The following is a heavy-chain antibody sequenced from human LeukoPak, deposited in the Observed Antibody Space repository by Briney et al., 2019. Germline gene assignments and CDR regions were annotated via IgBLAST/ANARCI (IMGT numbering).Heavy chain of an antibody. Sequence: PSETLSLTCTVSGGSISSYYWSWIRQPPGKGLEWIGYIYCSGSTNYNPSLKSRVTISVDTSKNQFSLKLSSVTAADTAVYYCARVPQETTVTTYYYYGMDVWGQGTTVTVSS. CDR3: ARVPQETTVTTYYYYGMDV. J-gene: IGHJ6*02. CDR1: GGSISSYY. V-gene: IGHV4-59*01. CDR2: IYCSGST. D-gene: IGHD4-17*01.